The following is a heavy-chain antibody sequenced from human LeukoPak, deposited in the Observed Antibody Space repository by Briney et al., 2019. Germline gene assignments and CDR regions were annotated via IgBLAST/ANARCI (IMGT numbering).Heavy chain of an antibody. CDR1: GFTFSSYW. CDR3: ARYYYDSSGYCNFDY. J-gene: IGHJ4*02. D-gene: IGHD3-22*01. Sequence: GGSLRLSCAASGFTFSSYWMHWVRQAPGKGLVWVSRINSDGSSTSYADSVKGRFTISRDNAKNTLYLQMNSLRAEDTAVYYCARYYYDSSGYCNFDYWGQGTLVTVSS. V-gene: IGHV3-74*01. CDR2: INSDGSST.